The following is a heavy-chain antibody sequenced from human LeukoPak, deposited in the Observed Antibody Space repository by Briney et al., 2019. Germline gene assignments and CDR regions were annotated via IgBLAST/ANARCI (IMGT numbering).Heavy chain of an antibody. Sequence: PSQTLSLTCAISGDSVSSNSAAWNWIRQSPSRGLEWLGRTYYRSKWYNDYAVSVKSRITINPDTSKNQFSLQLNSVTPEDTAVYYCAREYITMVRGVIRYFDYWGQGTLVTVSS. D-gene: IGHD3-10*01. CDR1: GDSVSSNSAA. V-gene: IGHV6-1*01. J-gene: IGHJ4*02. CDR2: TYYRSKWYN. CDR3: AREYITMVRGVIRYFDY.